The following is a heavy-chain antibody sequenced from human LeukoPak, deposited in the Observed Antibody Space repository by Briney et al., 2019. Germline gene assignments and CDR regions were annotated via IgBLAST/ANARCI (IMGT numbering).Heavy chain of an antibody. V-gene: IGHV4-4*07. CDR3: ARVVPAAISYYYYYYMDV. D-gene: IGHD2-2*01. Sequence: SETLSLTCTVSGGSISSYYWSWIRQPAGKGLEWIGRIYTSGSTNYNPSLKSRVTMSVDTSKNQFSLKLSSVTAADTAVYYCARVVPAAISYYYYYYMDVRGKGTTVTVSS. CDR2: IYTSGST. CDR1: GGSISSYY. J-gene: IGHJ6*03.